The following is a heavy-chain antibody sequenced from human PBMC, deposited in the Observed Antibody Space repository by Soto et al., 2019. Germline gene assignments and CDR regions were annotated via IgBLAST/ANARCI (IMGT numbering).Heavy chain of an antibody. CDR2: IYTSGST. Sequence: SETLSLTCTVSGGSISSYYWGWIRQPAGKGLEWIGRIYTSGSTNYNPSLKSRVTMSLDTSKNQFSLKLTSVTAADTALYYCAIGNSSSPNCYSFSGYYGMDVWGQGTTVTVSS. CDR3: AIGNSSSPNCYSFSGYYGMDV. D-gene: IGHD2-2*01. CDR1: GGSISSYY. J-gene: IGHJ6*02. V-gene: IGHV4-4*07.